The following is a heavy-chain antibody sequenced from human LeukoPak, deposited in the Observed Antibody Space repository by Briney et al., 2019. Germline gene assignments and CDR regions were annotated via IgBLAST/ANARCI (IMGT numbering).Heavy chain of an antibody. Sequence: NPSETLSLTCAVYGGSFSGYYWSWIRQPPRKGLEWIGEINHSGSTNYNPSLKSRVTISVDTSKNQFSLKLSSVTAADTAVYYCARHPWDIVVVPAAPFDYWGQGTLVTVSS. CDR3: ARHPWDIVVVPAAPFDY. D-gene: IGHD2-2*01. J-gene: IGHJ4*02. V-gene: IGHV4-34*01. CDR1: GGSFSGYY. CDR2: INHSGST.